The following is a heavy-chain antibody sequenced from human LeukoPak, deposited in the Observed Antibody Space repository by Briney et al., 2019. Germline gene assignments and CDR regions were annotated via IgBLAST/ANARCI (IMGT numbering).Heavy chain of an antibody. V-gene: IGHV3-23*01. D-gene: IGHD6-19*01. CDR1: GSTFSSYA. CDR3: AKDGSSGWYSY. J-gene: IGHJ4*02. CDR2: ISGSGGST. Sequence: GGSLRLSCAASGSTFSSYAMSWVRQAPGKGLEWVSAISGSGGSTYYADSVKGRFTISRDNSKNTLYLQMNSLRAEDTAVYYCAKDGSSGWYSYWGQGTLVTVSS.